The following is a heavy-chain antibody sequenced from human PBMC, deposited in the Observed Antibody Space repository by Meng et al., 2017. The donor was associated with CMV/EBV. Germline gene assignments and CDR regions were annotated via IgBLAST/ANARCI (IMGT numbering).Heavy chain of an antibody. CDR1: GFTFSSYA. J-gene: IGHJ6*02. Sequence: GGSLRLSCAASGFTFSSYAMHWVRQAPGKGLEWVAVISYDGSNKYYADSVKGRFTISRDNSKNTLYLQMNSLRAEDTAVYYCARDDYDFWSGYSAYYYCGMDVWGQGTTVTVSS. CDR3: ARDDYDFWSGYSAYYYCGMDV. D-gene: IGHD3-3*01. CDR2: ISYDGSNK. V-gene: IGHV3-30*04.